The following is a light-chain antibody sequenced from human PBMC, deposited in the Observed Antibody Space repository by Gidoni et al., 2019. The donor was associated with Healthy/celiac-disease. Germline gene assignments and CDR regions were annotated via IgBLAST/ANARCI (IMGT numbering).Light chain of an antibody. J-gene: IGLJ2*01. V-gene: IGLV1-44*01. CDR2: SNN. CDR1: SFNIGGKS. CDR3: ATWDASLNGVV. Sequence: QSVLTQAPSASGTPGQRVTISCSGSSFNIGGKSVNWYQQLPGTAPKLLIYSNNQRPSGVPDRFSGSKSGTSASLAISGLQSEDEADYYCATWDASLNGVVFGGGTKLTVL.